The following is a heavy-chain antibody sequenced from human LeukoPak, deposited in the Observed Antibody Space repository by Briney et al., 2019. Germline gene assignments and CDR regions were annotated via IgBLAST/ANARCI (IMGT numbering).Heavy chain of an antibody. CDR3: ARGGYRWSSAYFDY. J-gene: IGHJ4*02. Sequence: PSETLSLTCTVSGGSISGSSYYWGWIRQPPGKGLEWIGSIYYSGSTNYNPSLKSRVTISVDTSKNQFSLKLSSVTAADTAVYYCARGGYRWSSAYFDYWGQGTLVTVSS. CDR2: IYYSGST. CDR1: GGSISGSSYY. D-gene: IGHD3-22*01. V-gene: IGHV4-39*07.